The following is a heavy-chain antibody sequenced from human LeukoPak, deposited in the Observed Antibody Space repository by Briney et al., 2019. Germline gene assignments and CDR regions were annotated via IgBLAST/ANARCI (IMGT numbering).Heavy chain of an antibody. CDR3: ARDQEAFDY. CDR1: GYSFTSNY. CDR2: IYPRDGST. Sequence: ASVKVSCKASGYSFTSNYIHWVRQAPGQGLEWMGMIYPRDGSTSYAQKFQGRVTVTRDTSTSAVHMELSGLGSEDTAVYYCARDQEAFDYWGQGTLVTVSS. V-gene: IGHV1-46*01. J-gene: IGHJ4*02.